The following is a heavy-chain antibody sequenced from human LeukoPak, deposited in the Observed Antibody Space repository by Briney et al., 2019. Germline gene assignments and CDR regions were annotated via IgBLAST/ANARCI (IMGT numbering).Heavy chain of an antibody. CDR2: ITSTATHT. D-gene: IGHD1-26*01. CDR1: GFTFSDYA. Sequence: PGGSLRLSCAASGFTFSDYAMSWVRQAPGKGLEWVSSITSTATHTYYADSVKGRFTISRDNAKNSLILQTSSLTVADTGIYYCARDGSPNYGYYALFDNWGQGTLVTVSS. CDR3: ARDGSPNYGYYALFDN. J-gene: IGHJ4*02. V-gene: IGHV3-21*01.